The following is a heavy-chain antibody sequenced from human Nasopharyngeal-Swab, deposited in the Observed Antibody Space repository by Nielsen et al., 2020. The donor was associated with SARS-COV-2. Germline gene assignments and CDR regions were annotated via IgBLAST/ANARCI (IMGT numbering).Heavy chain of an antibody. CDR3: ASSPLDSSGYYYGLDY. V-gene: IGHV3-30-3*01. CDR1: GFTFSSYA. Sequence: GESLKISCAASGFTFSSYAMHWVRQAPGKGLECVAVISYDGSNKYYADSVKGRLTISRDNSKNTLSPQMNSLRAEDTAVYYCASSPLDSSGYYYGLDYWGQGTLVTVSS. CDR2: ISYDGSNK. J-gene: IGHJ4*02. D-gene: IGHD3-22*01.